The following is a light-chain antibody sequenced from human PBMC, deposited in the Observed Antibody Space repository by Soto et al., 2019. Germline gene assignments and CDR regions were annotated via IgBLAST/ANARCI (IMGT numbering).Light chain of an antibody. V-gene: IGKV3-20*01. CDR2: SSS. Sequence: PGERATLSCRASQSLRSDFVAWYQQKPGQAPRLLIYSSSNRATGIPDRFSGSGSGTDFTLTITRLEPEDFAVYYCQQFGISPRTFGQGTKVE. CDR1: QSLRSDF. CDR3: QQFGISPRT. J-gene: IGKJ2*01.